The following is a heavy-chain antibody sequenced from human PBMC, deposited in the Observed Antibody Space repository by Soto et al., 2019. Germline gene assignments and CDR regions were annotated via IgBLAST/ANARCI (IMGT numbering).Heavy chain of an antibody. J-gene: IGHJ4*02. CDR3: ARGELRTYYFDY. V-gene: IGHV3-30-3*01. D-gene: IGHD1-7*01. CDR1: GFTFSSYA. CDR2: ISYDGSNK. Sequence: QVQLVESGGGVVQPGRSLRLSCAASGFTFSSYAMHWVRQAPGKGLEGVAVISYDGSNKYYADSVKGRFTISRDNSKNTLYLQMNSLRAEDTAVYYCARGELRTYYFDYRGQGTLVTVSS.